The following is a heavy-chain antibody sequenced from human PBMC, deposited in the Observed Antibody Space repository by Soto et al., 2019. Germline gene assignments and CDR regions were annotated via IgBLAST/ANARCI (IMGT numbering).Heavy chain of an antibody. Sequence: ASVKVSCKVSGYTLTELSMHWVRQAPGKGLEWMGGFDPEDGETIYAQKFQGRVTMTEDTSTDTAYMELRSLRSDDTAVYYCARDKIGGSGPDIQDYWGRGTLGTVSS. CDR1: GYTLTELS. CDR3: ARDKIGGSGPDIQDY. J-gene: IGHJ4*02. V-gene: IGHV1-24*01. CDR2: FDPEDGET. D-gene: IGHD3-10*01.